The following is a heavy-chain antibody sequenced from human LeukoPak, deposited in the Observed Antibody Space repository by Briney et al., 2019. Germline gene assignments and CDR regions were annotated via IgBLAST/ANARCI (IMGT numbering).Heavy chain of an antibody. CDR2: INHSGST. CDR3: ARGAVAFDY. Sequence: SETLSLTCAVYGGSFSGYYWSWIRQPPGKGLEWIGEINHSGSTNYNPSLKSRVTISVDTSKSQFSLKLSSVTAADTAVYYCARGAVAFDYWGQGTLVTVSS. J-gene: IGHJ4*02. V-gene: IGHV4-34*01. CDR1: GGSFSGYY. D-gene: IGHD6-19*01.